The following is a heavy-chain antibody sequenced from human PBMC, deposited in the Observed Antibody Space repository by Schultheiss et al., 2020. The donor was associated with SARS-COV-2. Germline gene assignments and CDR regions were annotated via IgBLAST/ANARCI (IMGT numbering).Heavy chain of an antibody. CDR2: IYYSGST. CDR3: ARVTATVVETSIDY. J-gene: IGHJ4*02. Sequence: SETLSLTCHVFSGSIISRCYYCAWIRQPPGKGLEWIGSIYYSGSTYYNPSLKSRVTISVDTSKNQFSLKLSSVTAADTAVYYCARVTATVVETSIDYWGQGTLVTVSS. CDR1: SGSIISRCYY. D-gene: IGHD4-23*01. V-gene: IGHV4-39*07.